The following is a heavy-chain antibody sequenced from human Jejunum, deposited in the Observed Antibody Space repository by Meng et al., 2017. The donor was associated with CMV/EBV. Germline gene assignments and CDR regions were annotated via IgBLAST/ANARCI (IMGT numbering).Heavy chain of an antibody. V-gene: IGHV3-23*03. CDR1: A. Sequence: AMTWVRQAPGKGLEWVSVINSGGSDTKYADSVKGRFTISRDNSKNTVYLQMNSLRAEDTAVYYCAGWSQWYYDIYTGYNFYGMDVWGQGTTVTVSS. D-gene: IGHD3-9*01. J-gene: IGHJ6*02. CDR2: INSGGSDT. CDR3: AGWSQWYYDIYTGYNFYGMDV.